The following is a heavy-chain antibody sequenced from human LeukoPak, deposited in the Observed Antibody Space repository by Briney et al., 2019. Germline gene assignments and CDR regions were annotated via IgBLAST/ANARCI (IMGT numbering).Heavy chain of an antibody. J-gene: IGHJ2*01. CDR3: ARRVYSGSYNWYFDL. Sequence: KPSETLSLTCTVSGGPISTSTYYWGWIRQPPGKGLEWIGSISYSGSTCNNPSVKSRVTIPVDTSKNQFSLKLSSVTAPDPAVYYCARRVYSGSYNWYFDLWGRGTLVTVSS. CDR2: ISYSGST. CDR1: GGPISTSTYY. D-gene: IGHD1-26*01. V-gene: IGHV4-39*01.